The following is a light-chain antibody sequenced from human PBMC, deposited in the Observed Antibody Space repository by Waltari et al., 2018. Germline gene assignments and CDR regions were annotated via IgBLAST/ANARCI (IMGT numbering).Light chain of an antibody. CDR3: NSRDTSGNHVV. Sequence: SSELTHDPAVSVALGHTVRITCQGDSLRRHYARWYQQKPGQAPVLVIYGKNHRPSGIPDRFSGSTSGNTASLTISGAHAEDEADYYCNSRDTSGNHVVFGGGTKLTVL. CDR2: GKN. V-gene: IGLV3-19*01. J-gene: IGLJ2*01. CDR1: SLRRHY.